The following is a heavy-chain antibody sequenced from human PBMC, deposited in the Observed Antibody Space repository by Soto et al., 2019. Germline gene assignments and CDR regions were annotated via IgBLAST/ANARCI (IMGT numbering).Heavy chain of an antibody. J-gene: IGHJ3*02. CDR2: ISYDGSNK. V-gene: IGHV3-30*18. CDR3: AKAGVGSTSNAFDI. CDR1: GFTFRSYG. D-gene: IGHD1-26*01. Sequence: GGSLRLSCAASGFTFRSYGMHWVRQAPGKGLEWVAVISYDGSNKYYADSVKGRFTISRDNSKNTLYLQMNSLRAEDTAVYYCAKAGVGSTSNAFDIWGQGTMVTVS.